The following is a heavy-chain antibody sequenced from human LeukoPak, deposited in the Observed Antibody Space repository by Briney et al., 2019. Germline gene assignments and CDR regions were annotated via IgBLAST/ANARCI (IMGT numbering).Heavy chain of an antibody. J-gene: IGHJ4*02. D-gene: IGHD6-19*01. Sequence: GGSLRLSCAASGFTVSSNYMSWVRQAPGKGLEWVSVIYSGGSTYYADSVKGRFTISRDNSKNTLYLQMNSLRAVDTAVYYCARVSVAGYYFDYWGQGTLVTVSS. CDR2: IYSGGST. V-gene: IGHV3-53*01. CDR1: GFTVSSNY. CDR3: ARVSVAGYYFDY.